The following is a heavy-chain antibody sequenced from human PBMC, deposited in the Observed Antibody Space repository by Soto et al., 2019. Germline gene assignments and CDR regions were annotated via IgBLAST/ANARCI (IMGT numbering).Heavy chain of an antibody. J-gene: IGHJ5*02. V-gene: IGHV1-8*01. CDR3: ARMATFGSLNWFDP. Sequence: SVKVSCKAYGYSFTNNDVSWVRQATGQGLEWMGWMNPGSGDTGYAQKFQGRVTMTRDISIATAYMELSSLRSDDTAIYYCARMATFGSLNWFDPWGQGTLVTVSS. CDR2: MNPGSGDT. CDR1: GYSFTNND. D-gene: IGHD3-10*01.